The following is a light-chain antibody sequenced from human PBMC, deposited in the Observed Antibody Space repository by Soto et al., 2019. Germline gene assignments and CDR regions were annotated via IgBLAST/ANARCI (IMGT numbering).Light chain of an antibody. CDR3: QQFNSWPRT. CDR1: QSVSGN. Sequence: IVITQSPTTVSASPGGRVTLSRRASQSVSGNVAWYHQKPGQPPRLLVYGASTTATDIPARFFGSGSETDFTHTITRLQSEDFGTYYCQQFNSWPRTFGQGTKVDIK. J-gene: IGKJ1*01. CDR2: GAS. V-gene: IGKV3-15*01.